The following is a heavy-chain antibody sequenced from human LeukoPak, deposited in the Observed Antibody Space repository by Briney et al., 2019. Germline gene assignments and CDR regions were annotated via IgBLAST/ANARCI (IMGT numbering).Heavy chain of an antibody. CDR2: INHSGST. D-gene: IGHD6-19*01. J-gene: IGHJ4*02. CDR1: GGSFSGYY. Sequence: SETLSLTCAVYGGSFSGYYWSWIRQPPGKGLEWIGEINHSGSTNYNPSLKSRVTISVDTSKNQFSLKLSSVTAADTAVYYCARSTGSSGWYPESFDYWGQGTLVTGSS. V-gene: IGHV4-34*01. CDR3: ARSTGSSGWYPESFDY.